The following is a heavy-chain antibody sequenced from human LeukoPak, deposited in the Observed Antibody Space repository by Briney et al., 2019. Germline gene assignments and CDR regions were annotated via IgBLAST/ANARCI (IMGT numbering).Heavy chain of an antibody. D-gene: IGHD2-21*02. Sequence: SETLSLTCAVYGGSFSGYYWSWIRQPPGKGLEWIGEINHSGSTNYNPSLKSRVTISVDTSKNQFSLKLSSVTAADTAVYYCARVGYCGGDCYSGHYYYYMDVWGKGTTVTVSS. CDR3: ARVGYCGGDCYSGHYYYYMDV. CDR1: GGSFSGYY. V-gene: IGHV4-34*01. J-gene: IGHJ6*03. CDR2: INHSGST.